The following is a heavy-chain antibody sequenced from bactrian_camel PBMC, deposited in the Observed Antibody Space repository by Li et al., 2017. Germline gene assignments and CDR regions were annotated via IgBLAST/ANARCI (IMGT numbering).Heavy chain of an antibody. V-gene: IGHV3S53*01. CDR1: GDSVNNYC. CDR3: ATSAIWWAESEY. J-gene: IGHJ4*01. CDR2: IDNDGST. Sequence: HVQLVESGGGSVQAGGSLRLSCAASGDSVNNYCMGWFRQAPGKEREVVAIIDNDGSTNYADSVKGRFTISRDNIQNTLDLKLDSLSTDDTAMYYCATSAIWWAESEYWGQGTQVTVS. D-gene: IGHD4*01.